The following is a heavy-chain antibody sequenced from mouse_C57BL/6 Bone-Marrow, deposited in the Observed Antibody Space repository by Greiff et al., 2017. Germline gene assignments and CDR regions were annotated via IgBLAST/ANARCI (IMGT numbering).Heavy chain of an antibody. V-gene: IGHV1-61*01. J-gene: IGHJ2*01. Sequence: VQLQQPGAELVRPGSSVKLSCKASGYTFTSYWMDWVKQRPGQGLEWIGNIYPSDSETHYNQKFKDKATLTVDKSSSTAYMQLSSLTSEDSAVYYCAGSNYEGDYWGQGTTLTVSS. CDR3: AGSNYEGDY. CDR1: GYTFTSYW. CDR2: IYPSDSET. D-gene: IGHD2-5*01.